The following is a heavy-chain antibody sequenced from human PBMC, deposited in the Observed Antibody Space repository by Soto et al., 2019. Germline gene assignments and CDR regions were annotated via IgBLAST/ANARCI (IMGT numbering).Heavy chain of an antibody. CDR1: GFTFGDYA. V-gene: IGHV3-49*04. CDR3: TTDRGEMYYDFWSGSVYSSGMDV. CDR2: IRSKAYGGTT. D-gene: IGHD3-3*01. J-gene: IGHJ6*02. Sequence: GGSLRLSCTASGFTFGDYAMSWVRQAPGKGLEWVGFIRSKAYGGTTEYAASVKGRFTISRDDSKSIAYLQMNSLKTEDTAVYYCTTDRGEMYYDFWSGSVYSSGMDVWGQGTTVTVSS.